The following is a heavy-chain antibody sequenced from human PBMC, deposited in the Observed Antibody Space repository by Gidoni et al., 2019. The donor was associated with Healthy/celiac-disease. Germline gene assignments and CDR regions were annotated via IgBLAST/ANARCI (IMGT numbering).Heavy chain of an antibody. D-gene: IGHD6-13*01. CDR2: IYYSGST. J-gene: IGHJ5*02. CDR1: GGSISSSSYY. Sequence: QLQLQESGPGLVKPSETLSLTCTVSGGSISSSSYYWGWIRQPPGKGLEWIGSIYYSGSTYYNPSLKSRVTISVDTSKNQFFLKLSSVTAADTAVYYCARHRRSSSRQPGWFDPWGQGTLVTVSS. V-gene: IGHV4-39*01. CDR3: ARHRRSSSRQPGWFDP.